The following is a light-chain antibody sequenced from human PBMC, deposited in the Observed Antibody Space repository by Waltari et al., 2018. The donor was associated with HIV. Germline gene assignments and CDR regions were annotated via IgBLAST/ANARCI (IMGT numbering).Light chain of an antibody. CDR2: KDN. J-gene: IGLJ3*02. CDR1: ALPKQF. CDR3: QSADTTGTYRV. V-gene: IGLV3-25*03. Sequence: SYELTQAPSVSVSPGQTARITCSGDALPKQFAYWYQQQTGQAPVLVIYKDNERPSGIPERFSGSSSGTTGTLTISGVQAEDEADYYCQSADTTGTYRVFGGGTKLTVL.